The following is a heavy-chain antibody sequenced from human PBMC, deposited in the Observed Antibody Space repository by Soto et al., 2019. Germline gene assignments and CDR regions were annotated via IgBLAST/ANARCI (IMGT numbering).Heavy chain of an antibody. J-gene: IGHJ4*02. CDR3: AHRILRTVFGLVTTTAIYFDF. CDR1: GFSLTTSGVG. D-gene: IGHD3-3*01. V-gene: IGHV2-5*05. Sequence: QITLNESGPTVVKPAETLTQTCTFSGFSLTTSGVGVGWIRQSPGKAPEWLALIYWDDDKRYGASLKSRLTITKDTSKNQVVLTMASVDPADTATYYCAHRILRTVFGLVTTTAIYFDFWGQGTPVVVSS. CDR2: IYWDDDK.